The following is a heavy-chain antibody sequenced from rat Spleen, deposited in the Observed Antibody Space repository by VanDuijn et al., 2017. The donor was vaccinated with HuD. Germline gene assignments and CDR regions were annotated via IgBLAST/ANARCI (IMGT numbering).Heavy chain of an antibody. CDR1: GFTFSDYN. J-gene: IGHJ2*01. CDR2: ISYDGSST. D-gene: IGHD1-2*01. Sequence: EVQLVESGGGLVQPGRSMKLSCAASGFTFSDYNMAWVRQAPKKGLEWVATISYDGSSTYYRDSVKGRFTISRDNAKSTLYLQMDSLRSEDTATYYCARHLPFDYWGQGVMVTVSS. V-gene: IGHV5-7*01. CDR3: ARHLPFDY.